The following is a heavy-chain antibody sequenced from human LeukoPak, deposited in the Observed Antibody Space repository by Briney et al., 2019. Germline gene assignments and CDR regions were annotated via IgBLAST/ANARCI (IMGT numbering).Heavy chain of an antibody. V-gene: IGHV1-8*01. J-gene: IGHJ6*02. CDR2: MNPNSGNT. Sequence: ASVKVSCKASGYTFTSYDINWVRQATGQGLEWMGWMNPNSGNTGYAQKFQGRVTITRNTSISTAYMELSSLRSEDTAVYYCVKTRYYYYGMDVWGQGTTVTVSS. CDR1: GYTFTSYD. CDR3: VKTRYYYYGMDV.